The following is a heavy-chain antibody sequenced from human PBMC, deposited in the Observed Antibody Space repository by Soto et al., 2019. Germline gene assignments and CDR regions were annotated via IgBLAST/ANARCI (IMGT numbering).Heavy chain of an antibody. J-gene: IGHJ4*02. CDR2: IYYSGST. Sequence: PSETLSLTCTVSGFSISSYYWSWIRQPPGKGLEWIGYIYYSGSTNYNPSLKSRVTISVDTSKNQFSLKLSSVTAADTAVYYCARHPSGGGGKWGQGTLVTSPQ. CDR3: ARHPSGGGGK. D-gene: IGHD2-15*01. CDR1: GFSISSYY. V-gene: IGHV4-59*08.